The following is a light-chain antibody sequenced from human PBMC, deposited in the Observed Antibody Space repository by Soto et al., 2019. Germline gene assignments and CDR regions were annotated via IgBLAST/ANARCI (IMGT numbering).Light chain of an antibody. CDR2: KAS. Sequence: DIQMTQSPSTLSGSVVDRVTITCLASQTISSWLAWYQQKPGKAPKLLIYKASTLKSGVPSRFSGSGSGTEFTLTISSLQPDDFATYYCQQSYNTPLTFGGGTKVDIK. J-gene: IGKJ4*01. CDR1: QTISSW. V-gene: IGKV1-5*03. CDR3: QQSYNTPLT.